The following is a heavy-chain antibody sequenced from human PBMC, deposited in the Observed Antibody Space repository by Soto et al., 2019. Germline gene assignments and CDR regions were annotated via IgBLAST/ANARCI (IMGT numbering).Heavy chain of an antibody. CDR1: GFTFSNAW. V-gene: IGHV3-15*07. J-gene: IGHJ6*02. D-gene: IGHD3-16*01. CDR3: TTVWGHEQYGMDV. CDR2: IKSKTDGGTT. Sequence: GGSLRLSCAASGFTFSNAWMNWVRQAPGKGLEWVGPIKSKTDGGTTDYAEPVKGGFTISRDDSKNTLYLQMNSLKTEDTAVYYCTTVWGHEQYGMDVWGQGTTVTVSS.